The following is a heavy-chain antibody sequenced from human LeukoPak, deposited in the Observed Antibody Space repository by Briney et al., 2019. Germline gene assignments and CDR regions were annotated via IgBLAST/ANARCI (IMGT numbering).Heavy chain of an antibody. CDR2: ISSSGSTI. D-gene: IGHD3-22*01. CDR1: GFTFSSYE. Sequence: GGSLRLSCAPSGFTFSSYELNWVGQAPGKGREWVSYISSSGSTIYYADSVKGRFTISRDNAKNSLYLQMNSLRAEDTAVYYCASVPMMDAFDIWGQGTMVTVSS. CDR3: ASVPMMDAFDI. J-gene: IGHJ3*02. V-gene: IGHV3-48*03.